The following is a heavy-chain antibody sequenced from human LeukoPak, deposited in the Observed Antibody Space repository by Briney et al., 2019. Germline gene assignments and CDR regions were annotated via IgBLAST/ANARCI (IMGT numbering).Heavy chain of an antibody. V-gene: IGHV3-53*01. J-gene: IGHJ6*02. Sequence: GGSLRLSCAASGFTVSSNYMSWVRQAPGKGLEWVSVIYSGGSTYYADSVKGRFTISRDNSKNTLYLQMNSLRAEDTAVYYCARGVWEAGPRSWSGSPSYGMDVWGQGTTVTVSS. D-gene: IGHD3-3*01. CDR3: ARGVWEAGPRSWSGSPSYGMDV. CDR2: IYSGGST. CDR1: GFTVSSNY.